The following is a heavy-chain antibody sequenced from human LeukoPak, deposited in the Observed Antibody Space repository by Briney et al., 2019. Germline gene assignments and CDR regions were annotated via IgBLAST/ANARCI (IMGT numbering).Heavy chain of an antibody. D-gene: IGHD1-7*01. V-gene: IGHV1-69*04. CDR2: IIPILGIA. CDR1: GGTFSSYA. CDR3: ARGGLELRSLDY. J-gene: IGHJ4*02. Sequence: ASVKVSCKASGGTFSSYAISWVRQAPGQGLEWMGRIIPILGIANYAQKFQGRVTITTDKSTSTAYMQLSSLRSEDTAVYYCARGGLELRSLDYWGQGTLVTVSS.